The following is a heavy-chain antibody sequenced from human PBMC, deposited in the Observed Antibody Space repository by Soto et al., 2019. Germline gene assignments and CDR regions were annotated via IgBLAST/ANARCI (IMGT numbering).Heavy chain of an antibody. V-gene: IGHV1-69*01. D-gene: IGHD3-3*01. Sequence: QVQLVQSGAEVKKPGSSVKVSCKASEGTFNRYAISWVRQAPGQGLEWMGGIIPIFGIGNDAQRFQGRVTIPADESTGTAYMELSSLRSEDTGVYYCASSAITLFGVVSIPPHYYSEMDVWGQGTTVTVSS. CDR2: IIPIFGIG. CDR1: EGTFNRYA. J-gene: IGHJ6*02. CDR3: ASSAITLFGVVSIPPHYYSEMDV.